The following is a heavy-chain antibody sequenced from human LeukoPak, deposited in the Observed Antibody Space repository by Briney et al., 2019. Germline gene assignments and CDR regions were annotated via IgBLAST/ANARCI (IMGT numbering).Heavy chain of an antibody. CDR2: ISSSSYI. J-gene: IGHJ4*02. Sequence: PGRSLRLSCAASGFTFDDYAMHWVRQAPGKGLEWVSSISSSSYIYYADSVKGRFTISRDNAKNSLYLQMNSLRAEDTAVYYCARDGRVHSYGFDYWGQGTLVTVSS. V-gene: IGHV3-69-1*01. CDR3: ARDGRVHSYGFDY. CDR1: GFTFDDYA. D-gene: IGHD5-18*01.